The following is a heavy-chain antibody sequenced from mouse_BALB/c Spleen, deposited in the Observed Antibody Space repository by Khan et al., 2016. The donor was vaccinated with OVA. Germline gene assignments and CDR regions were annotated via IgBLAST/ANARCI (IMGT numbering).Heavy chain of an antibody. CDR1: GYTFINYW. CDR3: ARRSLRWDFDY. CDR2: INPSTAYT. D-gene: IGHD1-1*01. J-gene: IGHJ2*01. V-gene: IGHV1-7*01. Sequence: QVQLQQSGAELAKPGASVKMSCKASGYTFINYWILWVKQRPGQGLEWIGYINPSTAYTEYNQNFKDKATLTADKSSRTAYMQLSSLTSEDSAVYYCARRSLRWDFDYWGQGTTLTGSS.